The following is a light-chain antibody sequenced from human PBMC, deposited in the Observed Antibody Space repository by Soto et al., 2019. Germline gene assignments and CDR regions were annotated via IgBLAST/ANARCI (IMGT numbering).Light chain of an antibody. Sequence: AMMTQSPLSLPVTLGQPASISCRSSQSLLHSDGHTYLTWFQQRPGQSPRRLIYTSSNRDSGVPDRFSGSGSGTDFTLRISRVEAEDVGVYYCMQGTYWPLSFGQGTRLEIK. CDR2: TSS. V-gene: IGKV2-30*02. CDR3: MQGTYWPLS. CDR1: QSLLHSDGHTY. J-gene: IGKJ5*01.